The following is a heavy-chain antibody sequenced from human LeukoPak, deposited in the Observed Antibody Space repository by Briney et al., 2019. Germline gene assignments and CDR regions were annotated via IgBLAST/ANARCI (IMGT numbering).Heavy chain of an antibody. V-gene: IGHV1-2*02. CDR1: GYTFTGYY. J-gene: IGHJ4*02. CDR2: INLNSGGT. CDR3: ARVPYSSGWYGDLLDY. Sequence: ASVKVSCKASGYTFTGYYMHWVRQAPGQGLEWMGWINLNSGGTNYAQKFQDRVTMTRDTSISTAYMELSRLRSDDTAVYYCARVPYSSGWYGDLLDYWGQGTLVTVSS. D-gene: IGHD6-19*01.